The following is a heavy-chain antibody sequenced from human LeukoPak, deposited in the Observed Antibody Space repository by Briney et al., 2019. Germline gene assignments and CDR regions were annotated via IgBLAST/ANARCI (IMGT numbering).Heavy chain of an antibody. Sequence: SETLSLTCTVSGGSISSSSYYWGWIRQSPGKGLEWIGYIYHTGSTSYSPSLKSRVTISADTSQNQFSLKLSSVTAADTAVYYCASRKLGNDYWGQGTLVTVSS. J-gene: IGHJ4*02. V-gene: IGHV4-61*05. D-gene: IGHD7-27*01. CDR1: GGSISSSSYY. CDR3: ASRKLGNDY. CDR2: IYHTGST.